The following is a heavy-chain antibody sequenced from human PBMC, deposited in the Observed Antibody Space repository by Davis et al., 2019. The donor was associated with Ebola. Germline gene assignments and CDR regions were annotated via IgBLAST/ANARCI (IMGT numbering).Heavy chain of an antibody. D-gene: IGHD6-19*01. Sequence: GASLKISCAASGFTFSNYAMSWVRHAPGKGLEWVSTISGSGGSTYYADSVKGRFTISRDNSKNTLYLQMNSLRPEDTAVYYCAKKGNSGRIDYWGQGTLVTVSS. CDR2: ISGSGGST. J-gene: IGHJ4*02. V-gene: IGHV3-23*01. CDR3: AKKGNSGRIDY. CDR1: GFTFSNYA.